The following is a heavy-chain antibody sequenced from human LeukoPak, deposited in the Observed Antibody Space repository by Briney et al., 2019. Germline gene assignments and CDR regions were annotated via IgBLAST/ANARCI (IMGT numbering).Heavy chain of an antibody. Sequence: GGSLRLSCAASGFTFSSYWMSWVRQAPGKGLEWVANIKQDGSEKYYVDSVKGRFTISRDNAKNSLYLQMNSLRAEDTAVYYCARDKGAFGIVGATPLDYWGQGTLVTVSS. J-gene: IGHJ4*02. D-gene: IGHD1-26*01. CDR3: ARDKGAFGIVGATPLDY. V-gene: IGHV3-7*01. CDR1: GFTFSSYW. CDR2: IKQDGSEK.